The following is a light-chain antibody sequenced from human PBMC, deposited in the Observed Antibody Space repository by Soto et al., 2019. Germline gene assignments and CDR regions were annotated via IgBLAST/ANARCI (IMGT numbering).Light chain of an antibody. Sequence: EIVLTQSPATLSLSPGERATLSCRASQSVSSYLAWYQQKPGQAPRLLIYDASNRATGIPARLSGSGSGTDFTLTISSLKPEDFAVYYGQQRSNWPPTFGQGTNLEIK. CDR1: QSVSSY. J-gene: IGKJ2*01. CDR3: QQRSNWPPT. V-gene: IGKV3-11*01. CDR2: DAS.